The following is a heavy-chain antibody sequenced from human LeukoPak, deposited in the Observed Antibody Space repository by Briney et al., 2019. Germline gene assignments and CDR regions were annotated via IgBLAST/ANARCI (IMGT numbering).Heavy chain of an antibody. D-gene: IGHD1-26*01. Sequence: RSSETLSLTCTVSGASISNYYWSWIRQTPEKGLEWMGHIHSSGGSSYYPSLKSRLTLSIDTSRNQLSLKLPSVPAAATAVYFCARLGSYHDFWGQGALVTVSS. CDR1: GASISNYY. CDR2: IHSSGGS. V-gene: IGHV4-4*09. CDR3: ARLGSYHDF. J-gene: IGHJ4*02.